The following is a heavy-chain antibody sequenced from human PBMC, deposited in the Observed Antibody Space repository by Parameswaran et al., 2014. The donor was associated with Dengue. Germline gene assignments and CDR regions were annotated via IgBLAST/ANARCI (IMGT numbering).Heavy chain of an antibody. J-gene: IGHJ6*02. CDR3: AKAQLWFPPYYYYGMDV. CDR2: ISGSGGST. D-gene: IGHD5-18*01. Sequence: WIRQPPGKGLEWVSAISGSGGSTYYADSVKGRFTISRDNSKNTLYLQMNSLRAEDTAVYYCAKAQLWFPPYYYYGMDVWGQGTTVTVSS. V-gene: IGHV3-23*01.